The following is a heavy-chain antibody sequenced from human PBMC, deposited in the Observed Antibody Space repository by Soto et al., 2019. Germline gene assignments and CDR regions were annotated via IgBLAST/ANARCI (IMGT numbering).Heavy chain of an antibody. CDR1: GFTVSSNY. Sequence: LRLSCAASGFTVSSNYMSWVRQAPGKGLEWVSVIYSGGSTYYADSVKGRFTISRDNSKNTLYLQMNSLRAEDTAVYYCARDRGYSYGPGYYYYYGMDVWGQGTTVTVSS. CDR2: IYSGGST. J-gene: IGHJ6*02. CDR3: ARDRGYSYGPGYYYYYGMDV. V-gene: IGHV3-53*01. D-gene: IGHD5-18*01.